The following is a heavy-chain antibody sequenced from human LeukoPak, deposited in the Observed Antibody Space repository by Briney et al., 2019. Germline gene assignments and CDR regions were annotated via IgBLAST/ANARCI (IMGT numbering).Heavy chain of an antibody. V-gene: IGHV3-23*01. CDR1: AFTYSSYA. CDR2: ISGSGANT. CDR3: AKDILGGLYWYFDL. J-gene: IGHJ2*01. D-gene: IGHD2-15*01. Sequence: GGSLRLSCAASAFTYSSYAMSWVRQAPGKGLEWVSVISGSGANTYYADSVKGRFTISRDNSKNTLYLQMNSLRAEDTAVYYCAKDILGGLYWYFDLWGRGSLVTVSS.